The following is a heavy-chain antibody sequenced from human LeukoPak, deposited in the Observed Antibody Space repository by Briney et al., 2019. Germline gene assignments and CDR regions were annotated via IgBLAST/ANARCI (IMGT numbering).Heavy chain of an antibody. Sequence: GASVKVSCKASGYTFTSYGISWVRQAPGQGLEWMGWISAYNGNTNYAQKLQGRVTMTTDTSTSTAYMELRSLRSDDTAVYYCARDDDDLYCSSTSCYGGGWFDPWGQGTLVTVSS. CDR3: ARDDDDLYCSSTSCYGGGWFDP. J-gene: IGHJ5*02. D-gene: IGHD2-2*01. V-gene: IGHV1-18*01. CDR2: ISAYNGNT. CDR1: GYTFTSYG.